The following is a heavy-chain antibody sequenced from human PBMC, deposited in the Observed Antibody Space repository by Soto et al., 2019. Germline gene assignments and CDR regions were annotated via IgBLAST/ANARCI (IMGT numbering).Heavy chain of an antibody. J-gene: IGHJ4*02. D-gene: IGHD3-16*01. CDR3: ARGKNSITRGGLEV. Sequence: PEESLKIPCKHSGCNFPTFWIAWVRQMPGKGLEWMGTIYPDDSDTRYSPSFQGQVTISADKSIQTAYLQWGSLKASDSALYYCARGKNSITRGGLEVWGQGT. CDR1: GCNFPTFW. CDR2: IYPDDSDT. V-gene: IGHV5-51*01.